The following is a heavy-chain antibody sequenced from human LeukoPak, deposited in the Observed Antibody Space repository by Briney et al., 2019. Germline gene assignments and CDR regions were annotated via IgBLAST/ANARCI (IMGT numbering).Heavy chain of an antibody. CDR2: IIPIVNKA. V-gene: IGHV1-69*04. Sequence: SVTVSCKASVGTLSTHGISWVRQAPGQGLEWMGTIIPIVNKANYAQRFQGRVTITADKSTNTLYMELRSLRPEDTAVYYCARLSCGDYYDSSGSCAGEGSMDVWGQGTTVTVSS. J-gene: IGHJ6*02. CDR1: VGTLSTHG. D-gene: IGHD3-22*01. CDR3: ARLSCGDYYDSSGSCAGEGSMDV.